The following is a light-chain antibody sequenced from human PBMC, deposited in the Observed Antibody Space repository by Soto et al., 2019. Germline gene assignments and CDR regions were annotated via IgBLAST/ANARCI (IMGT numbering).Light chain of an antibody. CDR3: QHYGGMWT. CDR1: QSISNR. Sequence: DIQMTQSPSTLSASVGDRVTITCRASQSISNRLAWYQQKPGKAPKVLIYDASSLESGVPSRFSGSGSGTGFALTISSLHPDDFATYWCQHYGGMWTFGQGTKVDIK. V-gene: IGKV1-5*01. CDR2: DAS. J-gene: IGKJ1*01.